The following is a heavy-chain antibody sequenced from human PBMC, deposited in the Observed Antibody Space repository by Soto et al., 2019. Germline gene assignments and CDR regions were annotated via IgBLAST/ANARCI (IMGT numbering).Heavy chain of an antibody. CDR2: IVVGSGKT. Sequence: ASVKVSCKACGFTFSSSAVQWVRQARGQRLEWIGWIVVGSGKTNYAQKFQERVTITRDMSTSTAYMELSSLRSEDTAVYYCAGRYCSGGSCYNYYGMDVWGQGTTVTVSS. J-gene: IGHJ6*02. CDR1: GFTFSSSA. V-gene: IGHV1-58*01. D-gene: IGHD2-15*01. CDR3: AGRYCSGGSCYNYYGMDV.